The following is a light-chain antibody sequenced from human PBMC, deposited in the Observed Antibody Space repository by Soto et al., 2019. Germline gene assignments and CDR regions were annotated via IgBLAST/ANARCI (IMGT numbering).Light chain of an antibody. CDR2: TAS. V-gene: IGKV1-39*01. Sequence: DIQMTQSPSSLAASVGDRVTITCRASQTVSIYVNRYQQKPGRAPTLVMFTASTLPSGVPPRFSGSGSATDFTLTISSLQPEDFATYYCQQSYSTPYTFGQGTKVEIK. CDR1: QTVSIY. CDR3: QQSYSTPYT. J-gene: IGKJ2*01.